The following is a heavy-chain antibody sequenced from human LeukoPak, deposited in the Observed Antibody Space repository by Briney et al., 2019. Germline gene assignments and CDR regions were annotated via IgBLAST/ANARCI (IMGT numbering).Heavy chain of an antibody. V-gene: IGHV3-30*04. CDR2: ISYDGSNK. J-gene: IGHJ4*02. CDR3: ARDRAYGDYGFDY. CDR1: GFTFSSYA. D-gene: IGHD4-17*01. Sequence: GGSLRLPCAASGFTFSSYAMHWVRQAPGKGLEWVAVISYDGSNKYYADSVKGRFTISRDNSKNTLYLQMNSLRAEDTAVYYCARDRAYGDYGFDYWGQGTLVTVSS.